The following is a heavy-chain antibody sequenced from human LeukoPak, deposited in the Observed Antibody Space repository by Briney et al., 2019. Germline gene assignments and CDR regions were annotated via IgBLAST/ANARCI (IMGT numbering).Heavy chain of an antibody. CDR2: FDPERGEP. J-gene: IGHJ4*02. V-gene: IGHV1-24*01. D-gene: IGHD3-16*02. Sequence: ASVKVSCKVSGHGLTELSMHWVRQAPGKGLEWMGGFDPERGEPIYAQKFQGRVTMTEDTSTDTAYMELSSLRSEDTAVYYCATLADGESSFDYWGQGTLVTVSS. CDR3: ATLADGESSFDY. CDR1: GHGLTELS.